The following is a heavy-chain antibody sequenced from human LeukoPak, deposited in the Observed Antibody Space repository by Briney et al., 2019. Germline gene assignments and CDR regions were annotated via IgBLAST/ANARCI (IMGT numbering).Heavy chain of an antibody. D-gene: IGHD3-9*01. Sequence: ASVKLSCKTSGYSFTTFGISWVRQAPGQGLEWMGWINPNSGGTNYAQKFQGRVTMTRDTSISTDYMELSRLRSDDTAVYYCTRSPDILTGENFDYWGQGTLVTVSS. J-gene: IGHJ4*02. CDR1: GYSFTTFG. CDR2: INPNSGGT. V-gene: IGHV1-2*02. CDR3: TRSPDILTGENFDY.